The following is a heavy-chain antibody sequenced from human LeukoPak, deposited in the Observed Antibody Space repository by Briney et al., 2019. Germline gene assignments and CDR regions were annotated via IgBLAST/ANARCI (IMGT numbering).Heavy chain of an antibody. Sequence: SETLSLTCTVSGGSISSYYRSWIRQPPGKGLEWIGYIYYSGSTNYNPSLKSRVTISVDTSKNQFSLKLSSVTAADTAVYYCARLYGSGSSLYFDYWGQGTLVTVSS. CDR3: ARLYGSGSSLYFDY. D-gene: IGHD3-10*01. CDR1: GGSISSYY. J-gene: IGHJ4*02. CDR2: IYYSGST. V-gene: IGHV4-59*08.